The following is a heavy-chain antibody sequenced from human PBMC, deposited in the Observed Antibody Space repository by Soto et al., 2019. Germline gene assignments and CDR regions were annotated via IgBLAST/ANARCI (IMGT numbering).Heavy chain of an antibody. CDR1: GYTFVNYG. V-gene: IGHV1-18*01. Sequence: ASVKVSCKASGYTFVNYGISWVRQAPGQGLEWMGWTTAYNGNTNYAQKFQNRVTMTTDTSTSTVYMELRSLRSDDTAVYYCARGRWCSRTNCYVDMMDRWGQGTTVTVSS. CDR2: TTAYNGNT. J-gene: IGHJ6*02. CDR3: ARGRWCSRTNCYVDMMDR. D-gene: IGHD2-2*01.